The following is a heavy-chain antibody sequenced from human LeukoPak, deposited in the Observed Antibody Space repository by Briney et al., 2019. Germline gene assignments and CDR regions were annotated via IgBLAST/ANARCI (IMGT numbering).Heavy chain of an antibody. CDR3: ANFKAHDYFFDY. J-gene: IGHJ4*02. Sequence: SQTLSLTCTVFGGSIGSGGYYWSWIRQHPGKGLEWIGHIYYSGSTYYNPSLKSRVSISVDTSKNQFSLKLSSVTAADTAMYYCANFKAHDYFFDYWGQGTLVTVSS. CDR2: IYYSGST. D-gene: IGHD2-21*02. V-gene: IGHV4-31*03. CDR1: GGSIGSGGYY.